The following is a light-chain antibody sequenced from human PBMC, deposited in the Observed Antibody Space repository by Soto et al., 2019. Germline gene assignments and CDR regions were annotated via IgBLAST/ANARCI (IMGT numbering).Light chain of an antibody. CDR2: AAS. V-gene: IGKV1-39*01. CDR3: QQSYSTPRD. CDR1: QSISNS. Sequence: ILMTQPHPSLSESVGDRVTIPCRASQSISNSLDWYQQKPGRAPKLLIYAASSLQSGVPSRFSGSGSGTDFILTISSLQPEDFATYYCQQSYSTPRDFGQGTRLEIK. J-gene: IGKJ5*01.